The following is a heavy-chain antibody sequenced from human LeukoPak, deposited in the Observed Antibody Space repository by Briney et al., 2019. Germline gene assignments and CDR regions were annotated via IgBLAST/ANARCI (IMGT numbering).Heavy chain of an antibody. CDR2: ISSSGSDK. Sequence: KAGGSLRLSCAASGFSFSSYTMNWVRQAPEKGLEWVSSISSSGSDKYYADSVKGRFTISRDNAKNSLYLQMNSLRVEDTAVYYCAAQGGFDYWGQGTLVTVSS. D-gene: IGHD3-16*01. CDR3: AAQGGFDY. J-gene: IGHJ4*02. CDR1: GFSFSSYT. V-gene: IGHV3-21*06.